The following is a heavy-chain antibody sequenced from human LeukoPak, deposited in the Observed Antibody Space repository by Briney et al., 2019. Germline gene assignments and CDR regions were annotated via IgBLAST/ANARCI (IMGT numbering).Heavy chain of an antibody. CDR3: ARVRGHLAAAGIYYFDY. Sequence: ASVKVSCKASRYTFTSYYMHWVRQTPGQGLEWMGIINPSGGSTSYAQKFQGRVTMTRDTSTSTVYMELSSLRSEDTAVYYCARVRGHLAAAGIYYFDYWGQGTLVTVSS. V-gene: IGHV1-46*01. J-gene: IGHJ4*02. CDR2: INPSGGST. D-gene: IGHD6-13*01. CDR1: RYTFTSYY.